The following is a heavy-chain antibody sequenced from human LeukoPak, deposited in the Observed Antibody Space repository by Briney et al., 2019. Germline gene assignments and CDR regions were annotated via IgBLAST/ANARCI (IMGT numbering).Heavy chain of an antibody. CDR3: ARDLKVRRIDSSGYYYVYDY. V-gene: IGHV1-18*01. Sequence: ASVEVSCKASGYTFTSYGISWVRQAPGQGLEWMGWISAYNGNTNYAQKLQGRVTMTTDTSTSTAYMELRSLRSDDTAVYYCARDLKVRRIDSSGYYYVYDYWGQGTLVTVSS. CDR1: GYTFTSYG. D-gene: IGHD3-22*01. J-gene: IGHJ4*02. CDR2: ISAYNGNT.